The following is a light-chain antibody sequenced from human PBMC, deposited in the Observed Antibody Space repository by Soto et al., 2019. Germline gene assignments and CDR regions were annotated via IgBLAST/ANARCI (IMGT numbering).Light chain of an antibody. CDR2: EGS. V-gene: IGLV2-23*01. CDR1: ISDVGSYNL. Sequence: QGSLTQAASGSGSPGQSITISCTGTISDVGSYNLVSWYQQHPGKAPRLMIYEGSKRPSGVSNRFSGSKSGNTASLTISGLQAEDEADYYCCSYAGSSTFVFGTGTKVTVL. CDR3: CSYAGSSTFV. J-gene: IGLJ1*01.